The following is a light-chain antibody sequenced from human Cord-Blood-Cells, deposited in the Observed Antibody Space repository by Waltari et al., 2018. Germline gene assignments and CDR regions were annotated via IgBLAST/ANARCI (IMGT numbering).Light chain of an antibody. V-gene: IGLV2-14*01. CDR1: SRDVGGYTY. Sequence: QSALTQPASVSGSPGQSLPISCTGTSRDVGGYTYVSFYQQHPGKAPKLMIYDVSNRPSGVSNRFSGSKSGNTASLTISGLQAEDEADYYCSSYTSSSTPVVFGGGTKLTVL. CDR3: SSYTSSSTPVV. J-gene: IGLJ2*01. CDR2: DVS.